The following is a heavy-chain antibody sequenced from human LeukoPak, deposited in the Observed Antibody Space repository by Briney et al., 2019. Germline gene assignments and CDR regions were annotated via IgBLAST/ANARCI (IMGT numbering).Heavy chain of an antibody. CDR1: GFTFSSFG. V-gene: IGHV3-33*01. J-gene: IGHJ6*02. CDR3: ARAISSGWPFYYYYYGMDV. Sequence: GGSLRLSCAASGFTFSSFGMHWVRQAPGKGLEWVAVIWYDGSNKYYADSVKGRFTISRDNSKNTLYLQMNSLRAEDTAVYCCARAISSGWPFYYYYYGMDVWGQGTTLTVSS. CDR2: IWYDGSNK. D-gene: IGHD6-19*01.